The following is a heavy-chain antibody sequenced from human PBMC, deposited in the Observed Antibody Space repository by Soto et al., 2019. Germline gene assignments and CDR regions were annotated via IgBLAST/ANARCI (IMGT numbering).Heavy chain of an antibody. CDR2: IYYSGST. V-gene: IGHV4-59*08. CDR3: TTQGFGVLHGLVDV. D-gene: IGHD3-10*01. Sequence: SETLSLTCTVSGGSISSYYWSWIRQPPGKGLEWIGYIYYSGSTNYNPSLKSRVTISVDTSKNQCSLELTSVIAADAAVYYCTTQGFGVLHGLVDVWGQGTTVTVSS. CDR1: GGSISSYY. J-gene: IGHJ6*02.